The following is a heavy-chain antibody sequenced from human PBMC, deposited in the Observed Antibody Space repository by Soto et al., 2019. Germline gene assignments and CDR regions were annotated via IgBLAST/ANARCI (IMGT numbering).Heavy chain of an antibody. D-gene: IGHD2-15*01. CDR2: SYHSGSA. J-gene: IGHJ4*02. CDR1: GYSISSGYY. Sequence: SETLSLTCAVSGYSISSGYYWGWIRQPPGKGLEWIGSSYHSGSAYYNPSLKSRGTISVDTSKNQFSLKLSSVTAADTAVYYCARDYEGGPGYWGKGTLVTVYS. V-gene: IGHV4-38-2*02. CDR3: ARDYEGGPGY.